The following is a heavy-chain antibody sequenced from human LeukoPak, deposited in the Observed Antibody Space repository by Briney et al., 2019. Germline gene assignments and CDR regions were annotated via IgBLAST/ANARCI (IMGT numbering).Heavy chain of an antibody. J-gene: IGHJ5*02. CDR2: MNPNSGNT. CDR1: GYTFTSYD. V-gene: IGHV1-8*01. CDR3: ARGVRAWIQLWLVRESYNWFDP. Sequence: ASVKVSCKASGYTFTSYDINWVRQATGQGLEWMGWMNPNSGNTGYAQKFQGRVTMTRNTSISTAYMELSSLRSEDTAVYYCARGVRAWIQLWLVRESYNWFDPWGQGTLVTVSS. D-gene: IGHD5-18*01.